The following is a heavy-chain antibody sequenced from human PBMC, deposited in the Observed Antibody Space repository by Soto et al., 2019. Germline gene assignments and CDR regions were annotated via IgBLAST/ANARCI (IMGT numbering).Heavy chain of an antibody. V-gene: IGHV6-1*01. Sequence: QVQLQQSGPGLVEPSQPLSLTCAISGSSVSSNSGAWNWIRQSPSRGLEWLGWKYYRSKCYNDYEVSVKSRITINPDTYKHQFSTQLNAVAPEDTAVYYCARTVRGHGVKYFDYWGQGTLVTVSS. CDR1: GSSVSSNSGA. CDR3: ARTVRGHGVKYFDY. D-gene: IGHD3-10*01. J-gene: IGHJ4*02. CDR2: KYYRSKCYN.